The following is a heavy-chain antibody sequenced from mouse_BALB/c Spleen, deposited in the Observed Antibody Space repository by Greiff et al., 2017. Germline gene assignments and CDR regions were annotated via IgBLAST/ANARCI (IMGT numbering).Heavy chain of an antibody. CDR1: GFTFSSYA. CDR2: ISSGGSYT. J-gene: IGHJ2*01. V-gene: IGHV5-9-4*01. Sequence: EVKLVESGGGLVKPGGSLKLSCAASGFTFSSYAMSWVRQSPEKRLEWVAEISSGGSYTYYPDTVTGRFTISRDNAKNTLYLEMSSLRSEDTAMYYCAREYFDYWGQGTTLTVSS. CDR3: AREYFDY.